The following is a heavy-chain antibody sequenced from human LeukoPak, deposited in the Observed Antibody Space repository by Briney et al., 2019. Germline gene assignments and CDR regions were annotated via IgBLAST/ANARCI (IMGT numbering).Heavy chain of an antibody. CDR3: ASNPYSGSYHHLDY. Sequence: ASVKVSCKASGGTFSSYAISWARQAPGQGLEWMGGIIPIFGTANYAQKFQGRVTITADESTSTAYMELSSLRSEDTAVYYCASNPYSGSYHHLDYWGQGTLVTVSS. J-gene: IGHJ4*02. CDR1: GGTFSSYA. D-gene: IGHD1-26*01. V-gene: IGHV1-69*01. CDR2: IIPIFGTA.